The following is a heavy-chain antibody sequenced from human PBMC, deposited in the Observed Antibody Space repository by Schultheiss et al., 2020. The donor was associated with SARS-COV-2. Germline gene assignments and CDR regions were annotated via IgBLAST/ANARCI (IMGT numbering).Heavy chain of an antibody. CDR2: ISPTTSHT. Sequence: GESLKISCAASGFTFGDYYMTWIRQVPGKGLEWVAYISPTTSHTDYADSVRGRFTISRDNAKNSLYLHMNSLRAEDAALYYCARDRGSFTYHFEDWGQGTLVTVSS. V-gene: IGHV3-11*06. J-gene: IGHJ4*02. CDR1: GFTFGDYY. D-gene: IGHD3-16*01. CDR3: ARDRGSFTYHFED.